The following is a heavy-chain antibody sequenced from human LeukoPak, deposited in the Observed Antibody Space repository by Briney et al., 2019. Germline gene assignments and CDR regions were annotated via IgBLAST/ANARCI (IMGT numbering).Heavy chain of an antibody. CDR1: GGTFSSYT. D-gene: IGHD6-19*01. V-gene: IGHV1-69*02. CDR2: IIPILGVA. CDR3: ASEWDSSGWYEGY. J-gene: IGHJ4*02. Sequence: SVKVSCKASGGTFSSYTISWVRQAPGQGLEWMGRIIPILGVANYAQKFQGRVTITADKSTSTAYMELSSLRSEDTAVYYCASEWDSSGWYEGYWGQGTLVTVSS.